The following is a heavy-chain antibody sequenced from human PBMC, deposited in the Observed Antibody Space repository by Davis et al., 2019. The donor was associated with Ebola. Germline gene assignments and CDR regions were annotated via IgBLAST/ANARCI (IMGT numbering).Heavy chain of an antibody. CDR1: GFTFSSYA. V-gene: IGHV3-64D*06. J-gene: IGHJ4*02. CDR2: ISSNGGST. D-gene: IGHD6-19*01. CDR3: VKSGIAVALVY. Sequence: GGSLRLSCSASGFTFSSYAMPWVRQAPGKGLEYVSAISSNGGSTYYADSVKGRSTISRDNSKNTLYLQMSSLRAEDTAVYYCVKSGIAVALVYWGQGTLVTVSS.